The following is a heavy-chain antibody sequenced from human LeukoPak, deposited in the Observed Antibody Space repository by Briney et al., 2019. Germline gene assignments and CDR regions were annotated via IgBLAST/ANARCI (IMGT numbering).Heavy chain of an antibody. D-gene: IGHD2-15*01. J-gene: IGHJ6*03. CDR3: ARVGCSGGSCYRLYYYYMDV. CDR2: IIPIFGTA. V-gene: IGHV1-69*05. Sequence: ASVKVSCKASGYTLTSYGISWVRQAPGQGLEWMGGIIPIFGTANYAQKFQGRVTITTDESTSTAYMELSSLRSEDTAVYYCARVGCSGGSCYRLYYYYMDVWGKGTTVTVSS. CDR1: GYTLTSYG.